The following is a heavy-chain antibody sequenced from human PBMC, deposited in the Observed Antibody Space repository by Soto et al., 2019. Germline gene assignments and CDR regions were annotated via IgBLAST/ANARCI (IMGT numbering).Heavy chain of an antibody. V-gene: IGHV2-26*01. J-gene: IGHJ4*02. CDR1: GFSLSNARMG. D-gene: IGHD6-19*01. CDR2: IFSNDEK. Sequence: QVTLKESGPVLVKPTETLTLTCTVSGFSLSNARMGVSWIRQPPGKAPEWLAHIFSNDEKSYSTSLKSRLTISKDTSKSQVVLTMTNMDPVDTATYYCALGSQWLVRPGLFDYWGQGTLVTVSS. CDR3: ALGSQWLVRPGLFDY.